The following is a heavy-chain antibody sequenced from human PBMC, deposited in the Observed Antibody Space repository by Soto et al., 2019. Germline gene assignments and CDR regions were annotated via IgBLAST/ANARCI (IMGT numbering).Heavy chain of an antibody. CDR1: GFTFGDYA. CDR2: IRSMTYGGTT. D-gene: IGHD2-2*01. Sequence: GGSLRLSCSGSGFTFGDYAISWFRQAPGRGLEWISFIRSMTYGGTTDYAPSLRDRFTISRDDSKTSAYLQMNSLKTEDTAVYYCTSVSQDCSIDSGYPLNWGQGTRVTVSS. J-gene: IGHJ4*02. CDR3: TSVSQDCSIDSGYPLN. V-gene: IGHV3-49*03.